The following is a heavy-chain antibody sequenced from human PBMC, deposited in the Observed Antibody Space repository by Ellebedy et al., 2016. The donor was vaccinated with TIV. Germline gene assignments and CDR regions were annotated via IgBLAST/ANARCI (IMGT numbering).Heavy chain of an antibody. CDR1: GGSISSYY. J-gene: IGHJ4*02. V-gene: IGHV4-4*07. CDR3: ASKLAVTTKGGFDY. Sequence: SETLSLTXTVSGGSISSYYWSWIRQPAGKGLEWIGRIYTSGSTNYNPSLKSRVTISVDTSKNQFSLKLSSVTAADTAVYYCASKLAVTTKGGFDYWGQGTLVTVSS. D-gene: IGHD4-17*01. CDR2: IYTSGST.